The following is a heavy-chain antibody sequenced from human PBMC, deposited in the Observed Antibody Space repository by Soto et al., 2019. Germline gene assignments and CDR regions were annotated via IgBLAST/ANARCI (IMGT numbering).Heavy chain of an antibody. J-gene: IGHJ4*02. D-gene: IGHD1-26*01. CDR3: ARDRGSYVGY. Sequence: PGGSLRLSCAASGFTFSSYSMNWVRQAPGKGLEWVSYISSTGSTVYYADSVKGRFTISRDNAKNSLYLQMNSLRDDDTAVYYCARDRGSYVGYWGQGTLVTVSS. CDR2: ISSTGSTV. CDR1: GFTFSSYS. V-gene: IGHV3-48*02.